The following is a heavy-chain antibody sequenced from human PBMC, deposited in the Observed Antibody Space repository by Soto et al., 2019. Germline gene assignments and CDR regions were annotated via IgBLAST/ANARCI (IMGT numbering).Heavy chain of an antibody. V-gene: IGHV4-4*02. Sequence: QVQLQESGPGLVKPSGTLSLTCAVSGGSISTSNWWSWVRQPPGKGLEWIGEVYRTGSTNYNPSPESRLIISVDKSKNQFSLTLTSVTAAETAVYYCARARGTIAAAAIFDCWGQGTLVTVSS. J-gene: IGHJ4*02. D-gene: IGHD6-13*01. CDR1: GGSISTSNW. CDR3: ARARGTIAAAAIFDC. CDR2: VYRTGST.